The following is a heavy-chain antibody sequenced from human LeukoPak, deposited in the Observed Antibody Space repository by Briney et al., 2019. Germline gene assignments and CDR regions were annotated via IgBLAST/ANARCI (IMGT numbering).Heavy chain of an antibody. CDR3: AKYDSFDHYYDSSGRFDC. CDR2: ISGSAGDT. Sequence: GGSLRLSCAASGFTFSNYAMNWVRQAPGKGLEWVSAISGSAGDTYFSDSVKGRFTISRDNSKSTLFLQMNSLGAEDTAVYYCAKYDSFDHYYDSSGRFDCWGQGTLVTVSS. D-gene: IGHD3-22*01. CDR1: GFTFSNYA. J-gene: IGHJ4*02. V-gene: IGHV3-23*01.